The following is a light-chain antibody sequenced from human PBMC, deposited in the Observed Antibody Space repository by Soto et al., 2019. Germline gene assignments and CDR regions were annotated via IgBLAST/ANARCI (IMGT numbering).Light chain of an antibody. CDR3: AAWDDRLRGFL. CDR1: SSNNGSNS. Sequence: QSVLTQPPSASGTPGQRVTISCSGSSSNNGSNSVYWYQQLPGTAPKLLIFKNSQRPSGVPDRFSGSKSGTSASLAVSGLRSGDEADYYCAAWDDRLRGFLFGPGTKVTV. J-gene: IGLJ1*01. CDR2: KNS. V-gene: IGLV1-47*01.